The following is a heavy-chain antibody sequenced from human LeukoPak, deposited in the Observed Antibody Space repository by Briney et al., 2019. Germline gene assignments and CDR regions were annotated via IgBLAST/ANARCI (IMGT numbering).Heavy chain of an antibody. CDR2: IVPIFGTA. D-gene: IGHD1-7*01. Sequence: SVKVSCKASGYTFTTYGISWVRQAPGQGLEWMGGIVPIFGTANYAQKFQGRVTITADKSTSTAYMELSSLRSEETAVYYCVRDIGLELKNWFDPWGQGTLVTVSS. CDR1: GYTFTTYG. V-gene: IGHV1-69*06. J-gene: IGHJ5*02. CDR3: VRDIGLELKNWFDP.